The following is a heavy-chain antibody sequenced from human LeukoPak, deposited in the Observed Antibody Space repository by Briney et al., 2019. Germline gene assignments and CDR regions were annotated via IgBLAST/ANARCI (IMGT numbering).Heavy chain of an antibody. V-gene: IGHV4-59*08. CDR1: GGSISSHY. CDR2: IYYSGST. CDR3: ARHKGGYDSPFGY. J-gene: IGHJ4*02. Sequence: SETLSLTCTVSGGSISSHYWSWIRQPPGKGLEWIGYIYYSGSTNYNPSLKSRVTISVDTSKNQFSLKLSSVTAADTAVYYCARHKGGYDSPFGYWGQGTLVTVSS. D-gene: IGHD5-12*01.